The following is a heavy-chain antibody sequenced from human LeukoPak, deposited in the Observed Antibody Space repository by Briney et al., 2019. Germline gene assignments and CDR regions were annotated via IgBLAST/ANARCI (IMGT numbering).Heavy chain of an antibody. CDR1: GISFMSSA. CDR2: IVVGSGFT. CDR3: AAEKRLYCSGGACYPDPFDI. J-gene: IGHJ3*02. D-gene: IGHD2-15*01. V-gene: IGHV1-58*01. Sequence: SDHVSCKASGISFMSSAVQWVRQARGQRLEWRGWIVVGSGFTNYAQKFLERVTITRDMSTSTVFMELSSLRSEDTALYYCAAEKRLYCSGGACYPDPFDIWGQGTMVTGPS.